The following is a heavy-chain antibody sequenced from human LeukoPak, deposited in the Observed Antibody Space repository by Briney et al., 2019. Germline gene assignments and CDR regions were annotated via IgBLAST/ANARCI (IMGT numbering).Heavy chain of an antibody. D-gene: IGHD3-22*01. CDR2: IGGSGDST. CDR3: AKSLEYSDSTGYLTRVFDY. J-gene: IGHJ4*02. V-gene: IGHV3-23*01. CDR1: GFTFSSYG. Sequence: GGSLRLSCAASGFTFSSYGMSWVRHAPGKGPEWVSGIGGSGDSTYYAASVKGRSAISRDNSKNTLFLHMNSLRAEDTAVYYCAKSLEYSDSTGYLTRVFDYWGQGTLVTVSS.